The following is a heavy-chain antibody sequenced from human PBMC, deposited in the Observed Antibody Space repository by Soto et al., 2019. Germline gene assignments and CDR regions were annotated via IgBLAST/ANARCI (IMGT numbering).Heavy chain of an antibody. J-gene: IGHJ3*02. Sequence: ASVKVSCKASGYTFTSYGISWVRQAPGQGLEWMGWISAYNGNTNYAQKLQGRVTMTTDTSTSTAYMELRSLRSDDTAVYYCARDLLTEVVVVADAFDTWGQGTMVTVSS. CDR2: ISAYNGNT. D-gene: IGHD2-15*01. V-gene: IGHV1-18*01. CDR1: GYTFTSYG. CDR3: ARDLLTEVVVVADAFDT.